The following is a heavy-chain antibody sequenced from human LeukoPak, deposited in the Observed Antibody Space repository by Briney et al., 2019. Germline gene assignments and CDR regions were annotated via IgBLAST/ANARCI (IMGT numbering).Heavy chain of an antibody. J-gene: IGHJ4*02. Sequence: GASVKVSCKASGYTFTSYGISWVRQAPGQGLEWMGWISAYNGNTNYAQKLQGRVTMTTDTSTSTAYMELRSLRSDATAVYYCARDGKYYDFWSGYYALYYFDYWGQGTLVTVSS. V-gene: IGHV1-18*01. D-gene: IGHD3-3*01. CDR1: GYTFTSYG. CDR3: ARDGKYYDFWSGYYALYYFDY. CDR2: ISAYNGNT.